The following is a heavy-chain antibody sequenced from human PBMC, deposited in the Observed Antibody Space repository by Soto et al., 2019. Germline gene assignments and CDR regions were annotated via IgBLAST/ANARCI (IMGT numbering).Heavy chain of an antibody. CDR3: VRECSYHFDN. CDR2: ISSSGYRT. V-gene: IGHV3-11*05. CDR1: GFTFSGYY. D-gene: IGHD3-10*02. Sequence: QVQLVESGGGLVKPGGSLRLSCAASGFTFSGYYMSWIRQAPGKGLECISYISSSGYRTNYADSVKGRFPISRDHAKKSVELQMKRLRVEDKAVYYCVRECSYHFDNWGQGTLVTVSS. J-gene: IGHJ4*02.